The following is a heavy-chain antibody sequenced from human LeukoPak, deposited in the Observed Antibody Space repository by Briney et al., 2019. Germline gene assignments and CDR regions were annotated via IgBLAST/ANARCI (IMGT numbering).Heavy chain of an antibody. J-gene: IGHJ4*02. D-gene: IGHD5-18*01. Sequence: PGGSLRLSRAASGFTFDDYAMHWVRQAPGKGLEWVSGITWNSGSIGYADSVKGRFTISRDNAKNSLYLQMNSLRADDTALYYCAKDRTLGYGIDYWGQGTLVTVSS. CDR3: AKDRTLGYGIDY. CDR1: GFTFDDYA. V-gene: IGHV3-9*01. CDR2: ITWNSGSI.